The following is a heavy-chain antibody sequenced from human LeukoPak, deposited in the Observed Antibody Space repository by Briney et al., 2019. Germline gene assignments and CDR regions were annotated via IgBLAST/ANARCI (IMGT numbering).Heavy chain of an antibody. D-gene: IGHD5-18*01. Sequence: GASVKVSCKASGYTFTGYYMHWVRQAPGQGLEWMGWINPNSGGTNYAQKFQGRVTMTRDTSISTAYMELSRLRSDETAVYYCASTTQLWNDYFDYWGQGTLVTVSS. CDR3: ASTTQLWNDYFDY. J-gene: IGHJ4*02. CDR2: INPNSGGT. V-gene: IGHV1-2*02. CDR1: GYTFTGYY.